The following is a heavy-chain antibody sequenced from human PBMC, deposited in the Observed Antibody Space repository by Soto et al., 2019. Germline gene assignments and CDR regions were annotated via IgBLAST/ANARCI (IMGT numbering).Heavy chain of an antibody. CDR1: GYTFTSYG. J-gene: IGHJ3*02. CDR3: ARALLLWFGELAGAFDI. V-gene: IGHV1-18*01. Sequence: QVQLVQSGAEVKKPGASVKVSCKASGYTFTSYGISWVRQAPGQGLEWMGWISAYNGNTNYAQKLQGRVTMTTDTSRSTAYMELRSLRSDDTAVYYCARALLLWFGELAGAFDIWGQGTMVTVSS. CDR2: ISAYNGNT. D-gene: IGHD3-10*01.